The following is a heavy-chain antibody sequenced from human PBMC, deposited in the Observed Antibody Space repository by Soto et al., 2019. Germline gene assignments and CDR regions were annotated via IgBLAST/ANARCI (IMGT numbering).Heavy chain of an antibody. J-gene: IGHJ4*02. V-gene: IGHV1-46*01. Sequence: QVQLEQSGAEVKNPGASVKVSCKASGYTFTSYCMHWVRQAPGQGLEWMGVINPGGGITSYAENLHGRVTMTRDTSTSTAYMELSSLRSEDTAIYYCARGLAVAYSPALLWGQGTLLTVYS. CDR2: INPGGGIT. CDR1: GYTFTSYC. CDR3: ARGLAVAYSPALL. D-gene: IGHD6-19*01.